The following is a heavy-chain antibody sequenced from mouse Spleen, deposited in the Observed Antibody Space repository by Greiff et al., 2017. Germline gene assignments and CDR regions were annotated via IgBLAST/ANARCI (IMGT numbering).Heavy chain of an antibody. J-gene: IGHJ3*01. D-gene: IGHD2-3*01. V-gene: IGHV1-53*01. CDR2: INPSNGGT. Sequence: QVQLQQPGTELVKPGASVKLSCKASGYTFTSYWMHWVKQRPGQGLEWIGNINPSNGGTNYNEKFKSKATLTVDKSSSTAYMQLGRLTSEDSAVYYCARNDGYSAWFAYSGQGTLVTVSA. CDR1: GYTFTSYW. CDR3: ARNDGYSAWFAY.